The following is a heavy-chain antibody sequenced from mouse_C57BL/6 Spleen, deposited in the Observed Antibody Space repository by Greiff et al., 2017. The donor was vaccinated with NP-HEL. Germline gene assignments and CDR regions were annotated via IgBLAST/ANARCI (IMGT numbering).Heavy chain of an antibody. CDR1: GFTFTDYY. V-gene: IGHV7-3*01. J-gene: IGHJ1*03. D-gene: IGHD1-1*01. Sequence: DVMLVESGGGLVQPGGSLSLSCAASGFTFTDYYMSWVRQPPGKALEWLGFIRNKANGYTTEYSASVKGRFTISRDNSQSILYLQMNALRAEDSATYYCARYIPYDGSSHWYFDVWGTGTTVTVSS. CDR3: ARYIPYDGSSHWYFDV. CDR2: IRNKANGYTT.